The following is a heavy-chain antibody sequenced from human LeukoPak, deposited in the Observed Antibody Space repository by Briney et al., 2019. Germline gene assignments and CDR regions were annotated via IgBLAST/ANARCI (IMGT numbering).Heavy chain of an antibody. CDR3: ARPLNCGGDCHSRFDY. CDR1: GFTFSSYG. D-gene: IGHD2-21*02. CDR2: IRCDGSNK. V-gene: IGHV3-30*02. J-gene: IGHJ4*02. Sequence: GGSLRLSCAASGFTFSSYGMHWVRQAPGKGLEWVAFIRCDGSNKYYADSVKGRFTISRDNSKNTLYLQMNSLRAEDRALYYCARPLNCGGDCHSRFDYWGQGTLVTVSS.